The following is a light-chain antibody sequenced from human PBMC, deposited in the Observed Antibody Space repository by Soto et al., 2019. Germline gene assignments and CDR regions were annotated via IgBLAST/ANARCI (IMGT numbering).Light chain of an antibody. CDR3: LQHSTYPIT. V-gene: IGKV1-5*01. Sequence: DIQMTQSPSTLSASVGDRVTITCRASQSTNSWLAWYQQKPGKAPKVLIYDVSSLESGVPSRFSGSGSGTEFTLTISSLQPEDFAIYYCLQHSTYPITFGQGTRLEIK. CDR1: QSTNSW. J-gene: IGKJ5*01. CDR2: DVS.